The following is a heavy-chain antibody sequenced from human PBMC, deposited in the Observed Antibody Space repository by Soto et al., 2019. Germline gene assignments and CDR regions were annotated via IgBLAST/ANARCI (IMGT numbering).Heavy chain of an antibody. CDR3: ARDITSSSLGGLDY. CDR1: GYTFTSYG. J-gene: IGHJ4*02. CDR2: ISAYNGNT. D-gene: IGHD6-6*01. Sequence: ASVKVSCKTSGYTFTSYGINWVRQAPGQGLEWMGWISAYNGNTNYAPKLQGRVTLTTETLTSIAYMELRSLRSDDTAVYYCARDITSSSLGGLDYWGQGTLVTVSS. V-gene: IGHV1-18*01.